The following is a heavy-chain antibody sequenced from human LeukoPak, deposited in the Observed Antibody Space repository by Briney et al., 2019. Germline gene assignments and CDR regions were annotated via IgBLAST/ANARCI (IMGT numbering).Heavy chain of an antibody. V-gene: IGHV4-34*01. CDR3: VRGRTNSYYYMDV. CDR1: GEPFSGYY. Sequence: PSETLSLTCGVSGEPFSGYYWSWIRQPPGKGLEWIGDISESGSTNYNPSLKSRVTISVDPSKNQFSLKLTSMTAADTAVYFCVRGRTNSYYYMDVWGKGTTVTVSS. J-gene: IGHJ6*03. CDR2: ISESGST.